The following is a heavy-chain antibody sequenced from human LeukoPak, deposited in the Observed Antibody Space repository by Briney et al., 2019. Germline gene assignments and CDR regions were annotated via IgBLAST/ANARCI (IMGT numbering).Heavy chain of an antibody. J-gene: IGHJ4*02. D-gene: IGHD3-22*01. V-gene: IGHV1-69*13. CDR3: VRDGSYYDSRGYYYLY. Sequence: ASVKVSCKASGGTFSSYGISWVRQAPGQGLEWMGGITPMFGTANYAQKFQGRVTITADESTSTAYMELSSLRSEDTAVHYCVRDGSYYDSRGYYYLYWGQGTLVTVSS. CDR1: GGTFSSYG. CDR2: ITPMFGTA.